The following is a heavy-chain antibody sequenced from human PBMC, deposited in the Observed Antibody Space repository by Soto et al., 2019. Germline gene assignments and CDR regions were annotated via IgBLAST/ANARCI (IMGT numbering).Heavy chain of an antibody. CDR3: ARLDKSVYYYGSGRTPYAFDI. V-gene: IGHV3-33*01. D-gene: IGHD3-10*01. Sequence: GGSLRLSCAASGFTFSSYGMHWVRQAPGKGLEWVAVIWYDGSNKYYADSVKGRFTISRDNSKNTLYLQMNSLRAEDTAVYYCARLDKSVYYYGSGRTPYAFDIWGQGTMVTVSS. J-gene: IGHJ3*02. CDR1: GFTFSSYG. CDR2: IWYDGSNK.